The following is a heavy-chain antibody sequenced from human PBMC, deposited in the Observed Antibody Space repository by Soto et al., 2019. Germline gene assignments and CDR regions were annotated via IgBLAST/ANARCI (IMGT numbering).Heavy chain of an antibody. V-gene: IGHV3-23*01. CDR2: ISGSGIST. CDR1: GFTFRSYA. Sequence: DVQLLESGGGLVQPGGSLRLSCAASGFTFRSYAMSGVLQAPGKGLEWVSGISGSGISTHYADSVKGRFTVSRDNSKNTLYLQMNSLRAEDTAVYNCAKEPVGPDWYFDLWGRGTLVTVSS. CDR3: AKEPVGPDWYFDL. J-gene: IGHJ2*01.